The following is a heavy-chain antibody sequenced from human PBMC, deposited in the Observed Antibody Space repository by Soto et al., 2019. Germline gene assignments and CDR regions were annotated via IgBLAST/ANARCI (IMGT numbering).Heavy chain of an antibody. D-gene: IGHD2-8*01. V-gene: IGHV3-48*04. CDR1: GFSFSYFS. J-gene: IGHJ4*02. CDR2: ISSGSSVK. CDR3: ATDRFCTTNTCYSEKNY. Sequence: EVQLVESGGGLVQPGGSLKLYCAASGFSFSYFSMNWVRQAPGKGLEWVSYISSGSSVKFYADSVKGRFTISRDNADNLLYLQMHSLRGADTAVYYCATDRFCTTNTCYSEKNYWGQGALVTVSS.